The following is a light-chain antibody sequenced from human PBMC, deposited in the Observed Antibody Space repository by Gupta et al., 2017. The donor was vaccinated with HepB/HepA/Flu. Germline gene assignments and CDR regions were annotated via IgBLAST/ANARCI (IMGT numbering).Light chain of an antibody. J-gene: IGKJ3*01. CDR3: QQRSSWLFT. CDR1: QSVDNY. CDR2: DAS. V-gene: IGKV3-11*01. Sequence: EIVLTQSPRTLSSSPGESATLSCRASQSVDNYLAWYQHKPGQAPRLLIYDASNRATGIPARFSGRGSETDFNLTISSLEPEDFANYYCQQRSSWLFTFGPGTKVDI.